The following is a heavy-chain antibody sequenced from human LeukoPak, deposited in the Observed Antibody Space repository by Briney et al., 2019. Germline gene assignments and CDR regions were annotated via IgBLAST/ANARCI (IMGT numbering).Heavy chain of an antibody. J-gene: IGHJ4*02. D-gene: IGHD6-19*01. CDR2: INWNGGST. CDR3: ARVSDISVAAYFDY. CDR1: GFDFSTQW. V-gene: IGHV3-20*04. Sequence: PGGSLRLSCAASGFDFSTQWMSWVRQAPGKGLEWVSTINWNGGSTGYADSVKGRFTISRDNAKNSLYLQMNSLRAEDTALYYCARVSDISVAAYFDYWGQGTLVTVSS.